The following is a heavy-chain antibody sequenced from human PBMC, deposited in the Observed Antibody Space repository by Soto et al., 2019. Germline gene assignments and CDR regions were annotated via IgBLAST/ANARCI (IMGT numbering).Heavy chain of an antibody. D-gene: IGHD3-16*02. CDR1: GFSITATGVG. CDR2: IYWNGDE. J-gene: IGHJ5*02. Sequence: ESRPTLVNPPPPLKLTCTFSGFSITATGVGVGWMRQPPGKPLEWLALIYWNGDERDNTYLKSRLTITQDTSKTQVVLKMTNMHPAHTATYYCAHSLIMGYTHRSFDPWGPATLVTV. V-gene: IGHV2-5*01. CDR3: AHSLIMGYTHRSFDP.